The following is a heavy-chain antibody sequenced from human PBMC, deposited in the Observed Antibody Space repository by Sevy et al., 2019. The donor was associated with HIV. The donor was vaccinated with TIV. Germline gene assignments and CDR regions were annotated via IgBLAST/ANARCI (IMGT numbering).Heavy chain of an antibody. J-gene: IGHJ4*02. CDR1: GFTFSDYY. CDR3: ARDLPPSATTVAHFDC. Sequence: GGSLRLSCAASGFTFSDYYMNWIRQAPGKGLEWVSYISGSGTSRHYANFVKGRFTISRDNAKNSLYLQMNSLRAEDTAIYYCARDLPPSATTVAHFDCWGQGTLVTVSS. V-gene: IGHV3-11*04. D-gene: IGHD4-17*01. CDR2: ISGSGTSR.